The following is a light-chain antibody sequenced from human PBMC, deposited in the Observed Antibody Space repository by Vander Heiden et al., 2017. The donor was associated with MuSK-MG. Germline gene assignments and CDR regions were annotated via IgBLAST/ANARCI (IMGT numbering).Light chain of an antibody. CDR1: QSISSY. V-gene: IGKV1-39*01. CDR2: AAS. CDR3: QQSYSTLPT. Sequence: DIQMTQSPSSLSASGRDRGTLTCRASQSISSYLNWYQQQPGKAPKLLIYAASSLQSGVPSRFSGSGSGTDFTLTISSLQPEDFATYYCQQSYSTLPTFGPGTKVDIK. J-gene: IGKJ3*01.